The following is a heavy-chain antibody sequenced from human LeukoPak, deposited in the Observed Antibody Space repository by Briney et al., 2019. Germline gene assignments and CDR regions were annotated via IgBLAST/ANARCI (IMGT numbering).Heavy chain of an antibody. CDR2: IIPILGIA. Sequence: ASVKVSCKASGGTFSSYAISWVRQAPGQGLEWMGRIIPILGIANYVQKFQGRVTITADKSTSTAYMELSSLRSEDTAVYYCARGCSSTSCYYYYYGMDVWGQGTTVTVSS. CDR1: GGTFSSYA. CDR3: ARGCSSTSCYYYYYGMDV. D-gene: IGHD2-2*01. V-gene: IGHV1-69*04. J-gene: IGHJ6*02.